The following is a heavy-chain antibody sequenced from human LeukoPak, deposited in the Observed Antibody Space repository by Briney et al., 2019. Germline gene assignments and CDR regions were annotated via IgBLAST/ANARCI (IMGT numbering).Heavy chain of an antibody. J-gene: IGHJ1*01. D-gene: IGHD3-22*01. V-gene: IGHV3-30*18. CDR3: AKGGIVVVINGYFQH. Sequence: PGGSLRLSCAASGFTFSSYGMHWVGQAPGKGLEWVAVISYDGSNKYCADSVKGRFTISRDNSKNTLYLQMNSLRAEDTAVYYCAKGGIVVVINGYFQHGGQGTLVTVSS. CDR1: GFTFSSYG. CDR2: ISYDGSNK.